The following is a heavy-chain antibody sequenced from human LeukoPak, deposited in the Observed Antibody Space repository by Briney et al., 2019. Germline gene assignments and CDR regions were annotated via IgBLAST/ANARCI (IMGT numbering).Heavy chain of an antibody. CDR2: ISAYNGNT. J-gene: IGHJ4*02. Sequence: GASVKVSCKASGYTFTSYGISWVRQAPGQGLEWIRWISAYNGNTNYAQMLQGRVTMTTDTSTSTAYMELRSLRSDDTAVYYCARDTELRYFDWFHPLYYFDYWGQGTLVTVSS. D-gene: IGHD3-9*01. V-gene: IGHV1-18*01. CDR1: GYTFTSYG. CDR3: ARDTELRYFDWFHPLYYFDY.